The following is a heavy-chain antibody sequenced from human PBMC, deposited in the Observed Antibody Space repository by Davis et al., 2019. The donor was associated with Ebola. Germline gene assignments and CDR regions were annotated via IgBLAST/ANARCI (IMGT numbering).Heavy chain of an antibody. CDR1: GFIFKNSI. CDR2: ISGSGGST. J-gene: IGHJ5*02. CDR3: AKVALGGLIPT. D-gene: IGHD6-13*01. Sequence: GESLKISCVASGFIFKNSIMSWVRQAPGKGLEWVSAISGSGGSTYYADSVKGRFTISRDNSKNTLYLQMNSLRAEDTAVYYCAKVALGGLIPTWGQGTLVTVSS. V-gene: IGHV3-23*01.